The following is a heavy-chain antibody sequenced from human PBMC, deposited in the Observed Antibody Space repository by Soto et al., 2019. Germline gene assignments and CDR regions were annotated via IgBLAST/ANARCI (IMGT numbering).Heavy chain of an antibody. CDR1: GGSIRSGGYN. D-gene: IGHD7-27*01. V-gene: IGHV4-31*02. CDR3: ARDLGKLITPAP. J-gene: IGHJ4*02. CDR2: IFHTGNT. Sequence: TSETLSLTCTVSGGSIRSGGYNWSWIRQLPGKGLEWIGYIFHTGNTYYNPSLKSRVTISVDTSQNQFSLRLSSVTAADTALYYCARDLGKLITPAPWGQGVLVTVSS.